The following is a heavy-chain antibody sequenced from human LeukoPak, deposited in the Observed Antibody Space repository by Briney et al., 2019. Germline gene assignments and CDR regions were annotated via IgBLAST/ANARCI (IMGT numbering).Heavy chain of an antibody. CDR2: IKQEGSEK. J-gene: IGHJ6*03. V-gene: IGHV3-7*01. Sequence: PGGSLRLSCAASGFIIVSYRMSWVRQAPGKGLERVANIKQEGSEKYYVDSVKGRFTISRDNAKNSLYLQMSSLRAEDTAVYYCARVRDGYKPPKLSSYYYMDVWGKGTTVTISS. D-gene: IGHD5-24*01. CDR3: ARVRDGYKPPKLSSYYYMDV. CDR1: GFIIVSYR.